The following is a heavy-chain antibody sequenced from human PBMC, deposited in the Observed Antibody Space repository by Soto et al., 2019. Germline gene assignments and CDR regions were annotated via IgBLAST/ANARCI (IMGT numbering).Heavy chain of an antibody. D-gene: IGHD3-22*01. CDR1: GGSISSYY. CDR3: ARCSSQIGYYYYYMDV. Sequence: SETRSLTCTVSGGSISSYYWSWIRQPPGKGLEWIGYIYYSGSTNYNPSLKSRVTISVDTSKNQFSLKLSSVTAADTAVYYCARCSSQIGYYYYYMDVWGKGTTVTVSS. V-gene: IGHV4-59*01. CDR2: IYYSGST. J-gene: IGHJ6*03.